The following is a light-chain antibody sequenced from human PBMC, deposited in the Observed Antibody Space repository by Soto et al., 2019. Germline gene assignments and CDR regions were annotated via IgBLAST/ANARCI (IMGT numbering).Light chain of an antibody. Sequence: EIVLTQSPGTLSLSPGERATLSCRASQTVSNKYLAWYQHKPGQPPRLLIYDASDRATSVPDRFSGSGSGTEFTLTISSLETEDSAVYYCQQYANAPLTFGQGTKVEIK. V-gene: IGKV3-20*01. CDR3: QQYANAPLT. CDR1: QTVSNKY. J-gene: IGKJ1*01. CDR2: DAS.